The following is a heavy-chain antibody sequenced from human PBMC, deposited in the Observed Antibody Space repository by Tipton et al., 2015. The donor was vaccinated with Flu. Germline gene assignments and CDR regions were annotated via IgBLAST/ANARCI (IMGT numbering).Heavy chain of an antibody. CDR3: ARVRAGCVHY. J-gene: IGHJ4*02. CDR2: ISWNSGSI. CDR1: GFTFDDYA. Sequence: SLRLSCAASGFTFDDYAMHWVRQAPGKGLEWVSGISWNSGSIGYADSVKGRFTISRDNAKNSLYLQMDSLRAEDTAVYYCARVRAGCVHYWGQGTLVTVSS. V-gene: IGHV3-9*01. D-gene: IGHD2-8*02.